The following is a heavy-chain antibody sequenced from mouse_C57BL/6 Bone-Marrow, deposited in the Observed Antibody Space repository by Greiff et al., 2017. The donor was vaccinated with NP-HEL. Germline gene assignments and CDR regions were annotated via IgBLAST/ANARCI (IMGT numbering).Heavy chain of an antibody. V-gene: IGHV5-9-1*02. CDR2: ISSGGDYI. CDR3: TRGDWAFAY. D-gene: IGHD4-1*01. J-gene: IGHJ3*01. CDR1: GFTFSSYA. Sequence: EVKLIESGEGLVKPGGSLKLSCAASGFTFSSYAMSWVRQTPEKRLEWVAYISSGGDYIYYADTVKGRFTISRDNARNTLYLQMSSLKSEDTAMYYCTRGDWAFAYWGQGTLVTVSA.